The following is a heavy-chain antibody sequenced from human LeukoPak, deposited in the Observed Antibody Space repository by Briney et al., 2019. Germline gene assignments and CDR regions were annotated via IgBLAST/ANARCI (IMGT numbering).Heavy chain of an antibody. Sequence: ASVKVSCKASGYTFTSYGISWVRQAPGQGLEWMGWISAYNGNTNYAQKLQGRVTMNTDTSTSTAYMELRSLRSDDTAVYYCARTYCGGNCYSADFDYWGQGTLVTVSS. CDR1: GYTFTSYG. CDR3: ARTYCGGNCYSADFDY. V-gene: IGHV1-18*01. CDR2: ISAYNGNT. J-gene: IGHJ4*02. D-gene: IGHD2-21*02.